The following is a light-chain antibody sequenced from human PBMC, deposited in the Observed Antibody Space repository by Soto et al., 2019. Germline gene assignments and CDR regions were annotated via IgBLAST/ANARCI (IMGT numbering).Light chain of an antibody. Sequence: EIVMTQSPATLSVSPAESATLSCRASQSVSSNLAWYQQKPGQAPRLLIYGASTRATGIPARFSGSGSGTELTLTISSLQSEDFAVYYCQQYNNWPPWTFGQGTKVDIK. CDR2: GAS. J-gene: IGKJ1*01. V-gene: IGKV3-15*01. CDR3: QQYNNWPPWT. CDR1: QSVSSN.